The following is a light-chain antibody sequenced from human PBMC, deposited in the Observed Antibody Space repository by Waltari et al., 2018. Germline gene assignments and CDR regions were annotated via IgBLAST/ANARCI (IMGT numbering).Light chain of an antibody. J-gene: IGKJ2*01. Sequence: EIVLTQSPGTLSLSPGERAPLSCRASQSVSSSYLAWYPQKPGQAPRLLIYGASSRATGIPDRFSGSGSGTDFTLTISRLEPEDFAVYYCQQYGSSPLYTFGQGTKLEIK. V-gene: IGKV3-20*01. CDR2: GAS. CDR3: QQYGSSPLYT. CDR1: QSVSSSY.